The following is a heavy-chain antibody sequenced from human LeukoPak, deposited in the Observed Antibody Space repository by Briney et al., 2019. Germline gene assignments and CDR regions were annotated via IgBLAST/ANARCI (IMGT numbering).Heavy chain of an antibody. V-gene: IGHV3-48*02. J-gene: IGHJ4*02. D-gene: IGHD6-6*01. CDR3: AREYSSSSGKALDY. CDR1: GFTLSSYA. CDR2: ISSSGSTL. Sequence: GGSLRLSGGGSGFTLSSYAMSWVRQAPGKGLEWVSYISSSGSTLHYADSVKGRFTISRDSAKSSLYLQLNSLRDEDTAVYYCAREYSSSSGKALDYWGQGTLVTVSS.